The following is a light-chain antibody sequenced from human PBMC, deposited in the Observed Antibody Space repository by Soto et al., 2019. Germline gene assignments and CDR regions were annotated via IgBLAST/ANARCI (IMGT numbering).Light chain of an antibody. Sequence: IVLTQSPGTLSLSPGERATLSCRASQSVSSTYIAWYQQNPGQAPRLLIYGASSRATGIPDRFGGSGSGTDFSLTISRLEPEDFAVYFCQQYGRSPPFTVGQGTKVEIK. V-gene: IGKV3-20*01. J-gene: IGKJ2*01. CDR1: QSVSSTY. CDR2: GAS. CDR3: QQYGRSPPFT.